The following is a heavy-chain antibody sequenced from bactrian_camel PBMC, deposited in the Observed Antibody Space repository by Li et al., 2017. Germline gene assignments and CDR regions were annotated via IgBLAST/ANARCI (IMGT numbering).Heavy chain of an antibody. CDR2: LWIGGATT. CDR1: DYVYSRYC. D-gene: IGHD4*01. V-gene: IGHV3S40*01. Sequence: DVQLVESGGGTVQAGGSLRLSCVASDYVYSRYCLGWFRRAPGKEREGVAVLWIGGATTYYASSVKGRFTITRDYDKDLVYLQMNNLKPEDTGMYYCAARLACYEDDYRRSDTFGYWGQ. CDR3: AARLACYEDDYRRSDTFGY. J-gene: IGHJ6*01.